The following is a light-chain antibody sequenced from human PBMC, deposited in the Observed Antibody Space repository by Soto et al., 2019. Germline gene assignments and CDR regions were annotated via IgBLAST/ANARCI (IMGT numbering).Light chain of an antibody. Sequence: EIVLTQSPGTLSLSPGERATLSCRASQSVSNYSAWYQRKPGQAPSLLIYGASSRATGIPDRLSGSGSGTDFTLTISRLEPEDFAVYYCHQYGGSPQTFGQGTKV. CDR3: HQYGGSPQT. V-gene: IGKV3-20*01. CDR1: QSVSNY. CDR2: GAS. J-gene: IGKJ1*01.